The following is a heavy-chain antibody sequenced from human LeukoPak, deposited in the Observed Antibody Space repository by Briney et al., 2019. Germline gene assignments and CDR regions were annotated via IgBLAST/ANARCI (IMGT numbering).Heavy chain of an antibody. J-gene: IGHJ5*02. Sequence: GGSLRLSCAASGFDFSGYGMHWVRQAPGKGLEWVAVTSYDGTAKFYADSVEGRFTVSRDNSKNTLYLQMSTLRAEDTAVYYCAKAGRSYHNWLDPWGQGTLVTVSS. D-gene: IGHD1-26*01. CDR1: GFDFSGYG. CDR3: AKAGRSYHNWLDP. V-gene: IGHV3-30*18. CDR2: TSYDGTAK.